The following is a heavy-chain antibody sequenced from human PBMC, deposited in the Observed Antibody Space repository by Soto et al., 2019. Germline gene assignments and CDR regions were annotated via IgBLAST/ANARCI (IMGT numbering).Heavy chain of an antibody. V-gene: IGHV4-39*01. J-gene: IGHJ6*02. D-gene: IGHD6-19*01. Sequence: SETLSLTCTVSGGSISSSSYYWGWIRQPPGKGLEWIGSIYYSGSTYYNPSLKSRVTISVDTSKNQFSLKLSSVTAADTAVYYCAASGRSGWSPWSDPEYYYYYGMDVWGQGTTVTVSS. CDR2: IYYSGST. CDR1: GGSISSSSYY. CDR3: AASGRSGWSPWSDPEYYYYYGMDV.